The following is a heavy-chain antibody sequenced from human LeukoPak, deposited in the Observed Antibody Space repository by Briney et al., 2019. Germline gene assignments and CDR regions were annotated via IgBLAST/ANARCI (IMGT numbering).Heavy chain of an antibody. V-gene: IGHV5-10-1*01. CDR3: AIKNGNTYSYDY. CDR2: IDPSDSYT. D-gene: IGHD5-18*01. J-gene: IGHJ4*02. Sequence: PGGSLRLSCKGSRYSFTNYWISWVRQMPGKGLEWMGRIDPSDSYTNYSPSLQGHVTISAEKSISTACLQWSSWKASVTTMYYCAIKNGNTYSYDYWGQGTLVAVSS. CDR1: RYSFTNYW.